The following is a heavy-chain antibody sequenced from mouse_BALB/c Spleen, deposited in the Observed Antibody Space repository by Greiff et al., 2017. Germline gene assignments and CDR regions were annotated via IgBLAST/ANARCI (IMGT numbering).Heavy chain of an antibody. J-gene: IGHJ2*01. Sequence: DVMLVESGGGLVQPGGSRKLSCAASGFTFSSFGMHWVRQAPEKGLEWVAYISSGSSTIYYADTVKGRFTISRDNPKNTLFLQMTSLRSEDTAMYYCARSSPYYYGSSSYYFDYWGQGTTLTVSS. V-gene: IGHV5-17*02. CDR1: GFTFSSFG. CDR2: ISSGSSTI. D-gene: IGHD1-1*01. CDR3: ARSSPYYYGSSSYYFDY.